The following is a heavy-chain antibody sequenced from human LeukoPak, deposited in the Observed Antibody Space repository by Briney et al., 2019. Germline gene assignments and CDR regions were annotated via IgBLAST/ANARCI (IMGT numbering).Heavy chain of an antibody. J-gene: IGHJ5*02. Sequence: PGGSLTLPCAASGFTFSSYVMTWLRQAPGKGLEWVSSISASRGSTYYADSAKGRFTIARDNSKNTLYLQMSSLRAADTAVYYCARDLEATVVVVPAATLGWFDPWGQGTLVTVSS. CDR1: GFTFSSYV. V-gene: IGHV3-23*01. CDR3: ARDLEATVVVVPAATLGWFDP. CDR2: ISASRGST. D-gene: IGHD2-2*01.